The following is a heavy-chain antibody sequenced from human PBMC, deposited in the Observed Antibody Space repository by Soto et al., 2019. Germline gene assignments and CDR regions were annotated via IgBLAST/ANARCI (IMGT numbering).Heavy chain of an antibody. J-gene: IGHJ4*02. CDR3: ARGGGSLVVVRGALFY. CDR1: RYTFPNFF. V-gene: IGHV1-2*02. D-gene: IGHD3-10*01. Sequence: ASVKVSYKASRYTFPNFFIHCMLQAPGHGLEWIGWMNPNGGGTRFAPTFQGRVTLTRDTSSSTAFMDITRVRSDDTAVYYWARGGGSLVVVRGALFYWAQGILVTVSS. CDR2: MNPNGGGT.